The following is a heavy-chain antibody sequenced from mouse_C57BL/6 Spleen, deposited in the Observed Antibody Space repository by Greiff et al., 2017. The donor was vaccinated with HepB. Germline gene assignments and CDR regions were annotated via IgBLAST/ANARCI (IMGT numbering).Heavy chain of an antibody. J-gene: IGHJ4*01. V-gene: IGHV1-69*01. CDR2: IDPSDSYT. D-gene: IGHD3-2*02. CDR1: GYTFTSYW. CDR3: ARASSGSNYAMDY. Sequence: VQLQQPGAELVMPGASVKLSCKASGYTFTSYWMHWVKQRPGQGLEWIGEIDPSDSYTNYNQKFKGKSTLTVDKSSSTAYMQLSSLTSEDSAVYYCARASSGSNYAMDYWGQGTSVTVSS.